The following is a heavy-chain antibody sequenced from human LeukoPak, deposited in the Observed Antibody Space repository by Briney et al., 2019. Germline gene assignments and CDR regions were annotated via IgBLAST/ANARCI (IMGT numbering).Heavy chain of an antibody. V-gene: IGHV3-21*01. J-gene: IGHJ4*02. D-gene: IGHD3-10*01. CDR1: GFTFSSYS. Sequence: GGSLRLSCAASGFTFSSYSMNWVRQAPGKGLEWVSSISSSSSYIYYADSVKGRFTISRDNAKNSLYLQMNSLRAEDTAVYYCASMYYGSESQTPFFGYWGQGTLVTVSS. CDR3: ASMYYGSESQTPFFGY. CDR2: ISSSSSYI.